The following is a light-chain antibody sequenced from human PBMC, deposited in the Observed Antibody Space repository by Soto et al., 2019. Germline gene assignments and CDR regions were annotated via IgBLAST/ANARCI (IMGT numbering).Light chain of an antibody. Sequence: DIQMTQSPSTLSASVGDRVTITCRASQSIGDSLAWYQQKPGKAPYLLISDVSSLERGVPSRFSGSGSGTEFTLTISSLQPEDFGSYYCQQSSAHPLFFGGGTRVQIK. V-gene: IGKV1-5*01. CDR1: QSIGDS. CDR3: QQSSAHPLF. CDR2: DVS. J-gene: IGKJ4*01.